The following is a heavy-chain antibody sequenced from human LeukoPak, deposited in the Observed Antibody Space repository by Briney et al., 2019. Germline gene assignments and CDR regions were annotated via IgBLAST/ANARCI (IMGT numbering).Heavy chain of an antibody. Sequence: PSETLSLTCTVSGGSISTTTYYWGWVRQPLGKGLEWIASVSYSGSTYYNPSLKSRVTISVDTSKNQFSLRLTSVTATDTAMYYCARLPTDLLAFDYWGQGTQVTVSS. CDR2: VSYSGST. D-gene: IGHD2-8*02. CDR1: GGSISTTTYY. V-gene: IGHV4-39*01. J-gene: IGHJ4*02. CDR3: ARLPTDLLAFDY.